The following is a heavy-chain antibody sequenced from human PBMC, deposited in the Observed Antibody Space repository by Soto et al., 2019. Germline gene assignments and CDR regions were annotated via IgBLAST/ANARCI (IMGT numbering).Heavy chain of an antibody. CDR2: ISGDGVTT. CDR3: AREYYGLLTGYYTDY. D-gene: IGHD3-9*01. Sequence: EVQLVESGGDLVQRGGSLRLSCAASGFPFSSYWMHWVRHTPGKGLDWVARISGDGVTTYYADSVTGRFTVSRDNAMNTLSLQISGLRAEETAVYYCAREYYGLLTGYYTDYWGPGTLVSVSS. V-gene: IGHV3-74*01. J-gene: IGHJ4*02. CDR1: GFPFSSYW.